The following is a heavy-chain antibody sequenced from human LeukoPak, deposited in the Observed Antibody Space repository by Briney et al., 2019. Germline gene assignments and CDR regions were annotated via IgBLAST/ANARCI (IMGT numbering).Heavy chain of an antibody. J-gene: IGHJ4*02. Sequence: SDTLSLTCTVSGGSISSYYWSWIRQPAGKGLEWIVRIYTSGSTNYNPSLKSRFTIPVDTSKNQFSLNLSSVNAADKAVYYCASDGDNSAWPPHYWGQGTLVTVSS. CDR1: GGSISSYY. CDR3: ASDGDNSAWPPHY. CDR2: IYTSGST. D-gene: IGHD6-19*01. V-gene: IGHV4-4*07.